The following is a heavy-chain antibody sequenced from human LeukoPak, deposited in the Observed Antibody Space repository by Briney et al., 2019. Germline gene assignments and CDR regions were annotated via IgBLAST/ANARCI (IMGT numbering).Heavy chain of an antibody. CDR3: ARVTYYYDSSCGY. V-gene: IGHV1-2*06. D-gene: IGHD3-22*01. CDR2: INPNSGGT. Sequence: ASVKVSCKASGYTFTGYYMHWVRQAPGQGLEWMGRINPNSGGTNYAQKFQGRVTMTRDTSISTAYMGLSRLRSDDTAVYYCARVTYYYDSSCGYWGQGTLVTVSS. CDR1: GYTFTGYY. J-gene: IGHJ4*02.